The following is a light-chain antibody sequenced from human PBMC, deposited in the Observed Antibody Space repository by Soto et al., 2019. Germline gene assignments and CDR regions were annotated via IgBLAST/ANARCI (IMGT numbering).Light chain of an antibody. CDR1: SSNIGSNT. CDR3: AAWDDSLNGYYV. V-gene: IGLV1-44*01. J-gene: IGLJ1*01. Sequence: QSALTQPPSASGTPGQRVTISCSGSSSNIGSNTVNWYQQLPGTAPKLLIHSNNQRPSGVPDRFSGSKSGTSASLAISGLQSEDEADYYCAAWDDSLNGYYVFGTGTKVTVL. CDR2: SNN.